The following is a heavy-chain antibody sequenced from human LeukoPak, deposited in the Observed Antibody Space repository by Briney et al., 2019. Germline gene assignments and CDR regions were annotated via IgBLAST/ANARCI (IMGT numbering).Heavy chain of an antibody. J-gene: IGHJ6*03. V-gene: IGHV3-23*01. D-gene: IGHD3-3*01. CDR3: AKEGRFWSGSGDYYYYMDV. CDR2: ISGSGGRT. CDR1: GFTFCSYG. Sequence: GGALRLSREAPGFTFCSYGMRWGRPAPGEGVGGGSVISGSGGRTDYADSVKGRFTISRDNSKNTLYLQMNSLRAEDTAVYYCAKEGRFWSGSGDYYYYMDVWGKGTTVTVSS.